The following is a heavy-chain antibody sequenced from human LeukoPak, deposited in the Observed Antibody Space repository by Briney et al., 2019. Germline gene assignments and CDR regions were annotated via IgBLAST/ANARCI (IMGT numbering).Heavy chain of an antibody. D-gene: IGHD3-10*01. CDR1: GFTVSSYW. V-gene: IGHV3-7*01. CDR3: ARPYGSGSSYKAFNI. Sequence: GGSLRLSCVASGFTVSSYWMSWVRQAPGKGPEWVANIKQDGSGKYYVESLKGRFTISRDNAENSLYLQINSLRVEDTAVYYCARPYGSGSSYKAFNIWGQGTMVTVSS. CDR2: IKQDGSGK. J-gene: IGHJ3*02.